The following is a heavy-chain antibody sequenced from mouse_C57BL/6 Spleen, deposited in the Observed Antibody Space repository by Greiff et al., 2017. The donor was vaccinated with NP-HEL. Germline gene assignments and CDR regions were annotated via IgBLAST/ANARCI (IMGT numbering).Heavy chain of an antibody. D-gene: IGHD2-4*01. Sequence: EVQVVESGGGLVKPGGSLKLSCAASGFTFSSYTMSWVRQTPEKRLEWVATISGGGGNTYYPDSVKGRFTISRDNAKNTLYLQMSSLRSEDTALYYCARQGYDYDALFAYWGQGTLVTVSA. CDR2: ISGGGGNT. CDR1: GFTFSSYT. J-gene: IGHJ3*01. V-gene: IGHV5-9*01. CDR3: ARQGYDYDALFAY.